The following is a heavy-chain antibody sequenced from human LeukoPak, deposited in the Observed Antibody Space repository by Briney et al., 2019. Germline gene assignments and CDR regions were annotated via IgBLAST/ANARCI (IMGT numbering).Heavy chain of an antibody. CDR1: GFTVSSNY. CDR2: IYSGGST. J-gene: IGHJ6*03. D-gene: IGHD2-2*01. V-gene: IGHV3-66*02. CDR3: AKEKARYHYYYYMDV. Sequence: GGSLRLSCAASGFTVSSNYMSWVRQAPGKGLEWVSVIYSGGSTYYADSVKGRFTISRDNSKNTLYLQTNSLRAEDTAVYYCAKEKARYHYYYYMDVWGKGTTVTISS.